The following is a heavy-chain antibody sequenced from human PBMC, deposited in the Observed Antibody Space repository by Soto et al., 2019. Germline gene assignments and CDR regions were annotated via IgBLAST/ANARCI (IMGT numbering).Heavy chain of an antibody. J-gene: IGHJ6*02. CDR1: GFTVSNTL. Sequence: GGSLCLPCTSSGFTVSNTLYNLVRPPPRQGLEWVVRINSNADGGTTDYDAPVKGRFIISRDDSNNTLYLQINSPKTEATAVYYCSATCLWSVYYTGFYYNMGVWGQGTTVTVS. D-gene: IGHD3-3*01. CDR2: INSNADGGTT. CDR3: SATCLWSVYYTGFYYNMGV. V-gene: IGHV3-15*07.